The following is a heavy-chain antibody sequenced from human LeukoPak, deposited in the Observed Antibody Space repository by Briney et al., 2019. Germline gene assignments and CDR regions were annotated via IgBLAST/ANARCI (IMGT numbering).Heavy chain of an antibody. Sequence: SETLSLTCAASGCSISSSSYYWGWIRQPPGKGLEWFGSIYYSRSTYYNPSLKSRVTISVDTSKTRFSLKVSTVTAGDTAVYYCSRHRKDILVVPAATTVGGSDYYYYMDVWGKGTTATVSS. CDR1: GCSISSSSYY. D-gene: IGHD2-2*01. J-gene: IGHJ6*03. CDR3: SRHRKDILVVPAATTVGGSDYYYYMDV. V-gene: IGHV4-39*01. CDR2: IYYSRST.